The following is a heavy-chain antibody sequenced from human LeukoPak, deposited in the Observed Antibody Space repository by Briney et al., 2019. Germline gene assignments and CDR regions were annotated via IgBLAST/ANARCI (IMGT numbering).Heavy chain of an antibody. J-gene: IGHJ4*02. CDR3: ARGYCSSTNCFLDY. V-gene: IGHV3-30-3*01. CDR2: ISFDENNK. Sequence: GGSLRLSCAASGFTFSSYAFHWVRQAPGKGLEWVATISFDENNKYYADSVKGRFTISRDNSKNTLYLQMNSLRAKDTAVYSCARGYCSSTNCFLDYWGQGTLVTVSS. D-gene: IGHD2-2*01. CDR1: GFTFSSYA.